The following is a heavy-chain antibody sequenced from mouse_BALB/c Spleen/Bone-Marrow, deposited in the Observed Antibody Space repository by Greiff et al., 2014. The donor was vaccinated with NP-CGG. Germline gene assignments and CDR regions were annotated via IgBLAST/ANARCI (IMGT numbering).Heavy chain of an antibody. CDR1: GFTFSSYG. Sequence: EVMLVESGGGLVQPGGSLKLFCVASGFTFSSYGMSWVRQTPDKRLELVATINNNGGSTYYPDSVKGQFTISRDNAKNTLYLQMSSLKSEDTAMYYCARVYGWYFDVWGAGTTVTVSS. J-gene: IGHJ1*01. CDR2: INNNGGST. D-gene: IGHD1-1*01. CDR3: ARVYGWYFDV. V-gene: IGHV5-6-3*01.